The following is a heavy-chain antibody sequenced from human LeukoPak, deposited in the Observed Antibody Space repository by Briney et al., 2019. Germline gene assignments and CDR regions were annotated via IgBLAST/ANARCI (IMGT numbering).Heavy chain of an antibody. CDR3: ARPGYSSGWFSWFDY. V-gene: IGHV4-39*01. D-gene: IGHD6-19*01. CDR1: GGSISSSSYY. CDR2: IYYSGST. Sequence: SETLSLTCTVSGGSISSSSYYWGWIRQPPGKGLEWIGSIYYSGSTYYNPSLKSRVTISVDTSMNQFSLKLSSVTAADTAVYYCARPGYSSGWFSWFDYWGQGTLVTVSS. J-gene: IGHJ4*02.